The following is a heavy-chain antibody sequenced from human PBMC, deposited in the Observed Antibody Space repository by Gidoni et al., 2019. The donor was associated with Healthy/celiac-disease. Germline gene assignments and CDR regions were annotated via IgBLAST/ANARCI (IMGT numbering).Heavy chain of an antibody. V-gene: IGHV1-2*04. D-gene: IGHD3-3*01. CDR3: ARDSSGVNYYYGMDV. Sequence: QVQLVQSGAEVKKAGAAVTVACKASGYTFTGYYMHWVRQAPGQGLEWMGWINPNSGGTNYAQKFQGWVTMTRDTSISTAYMELSRLRSDDTAVYYCARDSSGVNYYYGMDVWGQGTTVTVSS. J-gene: IGHJ6*02. CDR2: INPNSGGT. CDR1: GYTFTGYY.